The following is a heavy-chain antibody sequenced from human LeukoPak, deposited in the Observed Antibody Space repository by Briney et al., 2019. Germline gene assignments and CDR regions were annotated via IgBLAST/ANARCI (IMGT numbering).Heavy chain of an antibody. V-gene: IGHV4-59*08. CDR3: ARRIPNYYDSSGYFDY. CDR2: IYYSGST. J-gene: IGHJ4*02. D-gene: IGHD3-22*01. CDR1: GGSISSYY. Sequence: SSETLSLTCTVSGGSISSYYWSWIRQPPGKGLEWIGYIYYSGSTNYNPSLKSRVTISVDTSKNQFSLKLSSVTAADTAVYYCARRIPNYYDSSGYFDYWGQGTLVTVSS.